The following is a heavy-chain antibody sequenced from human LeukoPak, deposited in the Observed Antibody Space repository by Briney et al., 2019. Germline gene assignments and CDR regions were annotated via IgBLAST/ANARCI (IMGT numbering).Heavy chain of an antibody. J-gene: IGHJ4*02. V-gene: IGHV3-23*01. CDR1: GFTFSGYA. CDR2: ISGSGGST. CDR3: AKDSESYRLIAVAEDY. D-gene: IGHD6-19*01. Sequence: KTGGSLRLSCAASGFTFSGYAMSWVRQAPGKGLEWVSAISGSGGSTYYADSVKGRFTISRDNSKNTLYLQMNSLRAEDTAVYYCAKDSESYRLIAVAEDYWGQGTLVTVSS.